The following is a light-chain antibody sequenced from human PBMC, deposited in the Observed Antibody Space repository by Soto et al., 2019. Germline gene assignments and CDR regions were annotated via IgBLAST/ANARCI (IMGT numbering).Light chain of an antibody. CDR2: DDN. J-gene: IGLJ1*01. CDR1: SSNIGGNS. CDR3: GSWDSSLSAYV. Sequence: QSVGTQPPSVSSAPGQKVTISCSGSSSNIGGNSVSWYQQLPGTAPKLLIYDDNKRPSGIPDRFSGSKSGTSATLGITGFQTGDEADYYCGSWDSSLSAYVFGTRTKVT. V-gene: IGLV1-51*01.